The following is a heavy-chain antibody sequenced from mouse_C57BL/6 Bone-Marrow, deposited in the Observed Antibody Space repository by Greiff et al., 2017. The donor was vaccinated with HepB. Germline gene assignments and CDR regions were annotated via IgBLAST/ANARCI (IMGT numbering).Heavy chain of an antibody. V-gene: IGHV1-26*01. CDR3: ASFHYGSSYYFDY. J-gene: IGHJ2*01. D-gene: IGHD1-1*01. CDR2: INPNNGGT. CDR1: GYTFTDYY. Sequence: EVQLQQSGPELVKPGASVKISCKASGYTFTDYYMNWVKQSHGKSLEWIGDINPNNGGTSYNQKFKGKATLTVDKSSSTAYMELRSLTSEDSAVYYCASFHYGSSYYFDYWGQGTTLTVSS.